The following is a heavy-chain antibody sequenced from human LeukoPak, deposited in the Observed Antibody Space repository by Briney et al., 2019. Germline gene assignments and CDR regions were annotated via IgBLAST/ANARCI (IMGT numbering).Heavy chain of an antibody. J-gene: IGHJ4*02. V-gene: IGHV4-34*01. Sequence: SETLSLTCAVYGGSFSGYYWSWIRQPPGKGLEWIGEINHSGSTNYNPSLKSRVAISVDTSKNQFSLKLSSVTAADTAVYYCARDIGSRGGYDFFFFDYWGQGTLVTVSS. D-gene: IGHD5-12*01. CDR2: INHSGST. CDR3: ARDIGSRGGYDFFFFDY. CDR1: GGSFSGYY.